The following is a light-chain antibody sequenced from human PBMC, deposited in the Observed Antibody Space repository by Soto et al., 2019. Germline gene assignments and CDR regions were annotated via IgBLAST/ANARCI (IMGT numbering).Light chain of an antibody. Sequence: DIQMTQSPSTLSASVGDRVTITCRASQSVKTWLAWYQQKPGKAPKVLIYQASNLESGVPSRFSGSGSGTEFTLTISSLQADDFANYYCQQYDTDFSWTFGQGTRVDIK. CDR3: QQYDTDFSWT. J-gene: IGKJ1*01. V-gene: IGKV1-5*03. CDR1: QSVKTW. CDR2: QAS.